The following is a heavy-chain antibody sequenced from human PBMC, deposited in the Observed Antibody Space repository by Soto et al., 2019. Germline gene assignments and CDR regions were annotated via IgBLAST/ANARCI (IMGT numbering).Heavy chain of an antibody. V-gene: IGHV3-13*01. CDR1: GFTFSSYD. D-gene: IGHD4-17*01. CDR2: IGTAGDT. J-gene: IGHJ1*01. CDR3: ARGPCLGEAHGDYEYFQH. Sequence: GGSLRLSCAASGFTFSSYDMHWVRQATGKGLEWVSAIGTAGDTYYPGSVKGRFTISRENAKNSLYLQMNSLRAEDTAVYYCARGPCLGEAHGDYEYFQHWGQGTLVTVSS.